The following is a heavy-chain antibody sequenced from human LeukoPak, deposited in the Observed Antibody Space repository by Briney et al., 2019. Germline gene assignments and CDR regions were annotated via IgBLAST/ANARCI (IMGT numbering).Heavy chain of an antibody. CDR3: ARAVRSGWYIY. J-gene: IGHJ4*02. Sequence: SGGSLRLSRAASGFTFSSYWMHRVRPARGKGLVWVSRINSDGSSTSYADSVKGRFTISRDNAKNTLYLQMNSLRAEDTAVYYCARAVRSGWYIYWGQGTLVTVSS. V-gene: IGHV3-74*01. CDR2: INSDGSST. CDR1: GFTFSSYW. D-gene: IGHD6-19*01.